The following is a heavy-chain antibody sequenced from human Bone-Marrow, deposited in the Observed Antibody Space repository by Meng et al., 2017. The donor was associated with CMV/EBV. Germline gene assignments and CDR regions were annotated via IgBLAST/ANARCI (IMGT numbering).Heavy chain of an antibody. CDR1: GYAFTSYG. D-gene: IGHD6-19*01. CDR3: ASTGYSSGWLNAFDL. V-gene: IGHV1-18*01. J-gene: IGHJ3*01. CDR2: VSPYSANT. Sequence: ASVKVSCKASGYAFTSYGVSWVRQAPGQGLEWMGWVSPYSANTNYAQNFQGRVTMTTDTATSTAYLEVRRLRADDTAVYYCASTGYSSGWLNAFDLWGQGKMVIISS.